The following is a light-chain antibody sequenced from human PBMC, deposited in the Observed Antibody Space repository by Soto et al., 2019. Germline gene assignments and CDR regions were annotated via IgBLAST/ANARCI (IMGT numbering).Light chain of an antibody. CDR3: QQYGSSIT. CDR1: QSVSSSY. J-gene: IGKJ5*01. CDR2: GAS. V-gene: IGKV3-20*01. Sequence: EIVLTQSPGTLSLSPGERATLSCRASQSVSSSYLAWYQQKPGQAPRLLIYGASSRATGIPDRFSGSGSGKDFSFTISRLEPEDFAVYYCQQYGSSITFGQGTRREIK.